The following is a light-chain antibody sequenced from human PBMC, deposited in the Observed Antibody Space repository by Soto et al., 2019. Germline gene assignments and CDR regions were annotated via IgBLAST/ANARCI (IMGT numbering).Light chain of an antibody. CDR3: QSYDSSLSGWV. V-gene: IGLV1-40*01. CDR1: SSNIGAGYG. J-gene: IGLJ3*02. Sequence: QSVLAQPPSVSGAPGQRVTISCTGSSSNIGAGYGVHWYQQLPGTAPKLLIYGNSNRPSGVPDRFSGSKSGTSASLAITGLQADDEADYHCQSYDSSLSGWVFGGGTQLTVL. CDR2: GNS.